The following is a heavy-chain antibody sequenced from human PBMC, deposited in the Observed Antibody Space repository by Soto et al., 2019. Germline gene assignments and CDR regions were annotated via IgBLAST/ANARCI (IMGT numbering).Heavy chain of an antibody. J-gene: IGHJ4*02. CDR2: ISPGDSAI. CDR1: GYSFTTYW. CDR3: ARHSSIWYDGSDY. V-gene: IGHV5-51*01. D-gene: IGHD6-13*01. Sequence: GESLKISCKCSGYSFTTYWLGWVRQMPGKGLERMGIISPGDSAIRYSPSFQGQVTISVDKSIGTSYLQWNTLKASDTAMYYCARHSSIWYDGSDYWGQGTLGTVSS.